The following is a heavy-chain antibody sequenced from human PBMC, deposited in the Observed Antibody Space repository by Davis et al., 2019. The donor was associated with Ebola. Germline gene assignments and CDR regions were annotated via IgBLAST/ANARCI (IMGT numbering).Heavy chain of an antibody. Sequence: GGSLRLSCAASGFTFSSHWMSWVRQAPGKGLEWVANIKQDGSEKYYVDSVKGRFTISRDNAKNSVFLQMNSLRGEDTALYYCASGDGRGSSYDMDVWGQGTTVTVSS. CDR1: GFTFSSHW. CDR2: IKQDGSEK. J-gene: IGHJ6*02. CDR3: ASGDGRGSSYDMDV. V-gene: IGHV3-7*03. D-gene: IGHD5-12*01.